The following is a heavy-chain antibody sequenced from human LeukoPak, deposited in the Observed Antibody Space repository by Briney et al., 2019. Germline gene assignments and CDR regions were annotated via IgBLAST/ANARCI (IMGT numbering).Heavy chain of an antibody. CDR1: GYTFTGYY. CDR3: SRLAGCGGDCSEGDY. J-gene: IGHJ4*02. Sequence: ASVKVSCKASGYTFTGYYMHWVRQAPGQGLEWMGWINPNSGGTNYAQRFQGKITMTRDTSTTTTYMELSSLTSDDTALYYCSRLAGCGGDCSEGDYWGQGTLVIVSS. CDR2: INPNSGGT. D-gene: IGHD2-21*02. V-gene: IGHV1-2*02.